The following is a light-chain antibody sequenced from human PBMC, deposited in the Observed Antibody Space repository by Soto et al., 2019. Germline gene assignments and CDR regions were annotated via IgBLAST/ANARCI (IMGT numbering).Light chain of an antibody. J-gene: IGLJ1*01. CDR3: SSYTSSSTPYV. V-gene: IGLV2-14*01. CDR2: DVS. Sequence: QSALTQPASVSGSPGQSITISCTGTSSDVGGYNYVSWYQQHPGKAPKLMIYDVSSRPSGVSNRFSGAESGNTASLTISGLQTEDEADYYCSSYTSSSTPYVFGTGTKLTVL. CDR1: SSDVGGYNY.